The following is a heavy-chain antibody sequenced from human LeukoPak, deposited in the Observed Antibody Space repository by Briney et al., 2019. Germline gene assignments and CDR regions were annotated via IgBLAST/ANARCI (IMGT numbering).Heavy chain of an antibody. CDR2: IRSKAYGGTT. J-gene: IGHJ6*04. CDR1: GFTFGDYA. CDR3: TRYFTVTMVRLYGMDV. V-gene: IGHV3-49*04. D-gene: IGHD3-10*01. Sequence: GGSLRLSCTASGFTFGDYAMSWVRQAPGKGLEWVGFIRSKAYGGTTEYAASVKGRFTISRDDSKSIAYLQMNSLKTEDTAVYYCTRYFTVTMVRLYGMDVWGKGTTVTVSS.